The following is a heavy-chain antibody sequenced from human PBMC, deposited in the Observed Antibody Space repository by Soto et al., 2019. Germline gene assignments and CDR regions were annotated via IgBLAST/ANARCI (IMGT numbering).Heavy chain of an antibody. J-gene: IGHJ4*02. V-gene: IGHV3-33*04. CDR2: IWHNGKNK. CDR1: GFAFSNFG. CDR3: ARDPGQDEAMDY. Sequence: QVQVEESGGGVVQPGRSLRLSCATSGFAFSNFGMHWVRQVPGKGLEWVAVIWHNGKNKDYADYAKGRFTISRDNSKNILYLEMNSLRVEDTAIYYCARDPGQDEAMDYWGQGTLVTVSS.